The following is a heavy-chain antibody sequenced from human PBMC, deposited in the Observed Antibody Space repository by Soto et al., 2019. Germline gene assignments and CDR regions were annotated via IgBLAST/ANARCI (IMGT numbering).Heavy chain of an antibody. J-gene: IGHJ5*02. D-gene: IGHD6-6*01. CDR2: INAHSGGT. CDR3: AKDLTRQLAYWLDP. Sequence: ASVKVSFKASGFSFTGYYIHWLRQAPGQGLEWMGWINAHSGGTEYAQKFQGRVTLTGDTSIATAYLTLTSLTSDDTALYYCAKDLTRQLAYWLDPWGQGTQVTVSS. V-gene: IGHV1-2*02. CDR1: GFSFTGYY.